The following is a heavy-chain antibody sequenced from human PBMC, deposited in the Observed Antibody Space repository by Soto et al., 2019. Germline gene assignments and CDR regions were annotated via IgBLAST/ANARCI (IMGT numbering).Heavy chain of an antibody. CDR1: GYTFTSYD. CDR2: MNPNSGNT. J-gene: IGHJ6*03. D-gene: IGHD2-2*01. V-gene: IGHV1-8*01. CDR3: ARAVVVVPAATGYYYYMDV. Sequence: QVQLVQSGAEVKKPGASVKVSCKASGYTFTSYDINWVRQATGQGLEWMGWMNPNSGNTGYAQKFQGRVTMTRNTSIRTAYMELSSLRSEDTAVYYCARAVVVVPAATGYYYYMDVWGKGTTVTVSS.